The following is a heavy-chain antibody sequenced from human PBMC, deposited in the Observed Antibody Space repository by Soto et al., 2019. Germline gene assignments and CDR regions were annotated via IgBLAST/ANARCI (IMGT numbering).Heavy chain of an antibody. CDR3: ARVDRRSQESSSWYDTAPYYYGMDV. J-gene: IGHJ6*02. D-gene: IGHD6-13*01. Sequence: SETLSLTCTVSGGSISSGGYYWSWIRQHPGKGLEWIGYISYSGSTYYNPSLKSRVTISVDTANNQFSLKLSSVTAADTAGEYGARVDRRSQESSSWYDTAPYYYGMDVWGQGNAVTVS. CDR1: GGSISSGGYY. CDR2: ISYSGST. V-gene: IGHV4-31*03.